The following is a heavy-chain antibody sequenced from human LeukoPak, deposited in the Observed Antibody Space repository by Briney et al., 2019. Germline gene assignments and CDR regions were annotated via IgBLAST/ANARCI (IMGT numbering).Heavy chain of an antibody. CDR1: GYTLTESS. CDR2: FDPEDGET. Sequence: ASVKVSCKVSGYTLTESSMHWVRQAPGKGLEWMGGFDPEDGETIYAQKFQGRVTMTEDTSTDTAYMELSSLRSEDTAVYYCATDASLITGTTAYYYYGMDVWGQGTTVTVSS. CDR3: ATDASLITGTTAYYYYGMDV. D-gene: IGHD1-7*01. J-gene: IGHJ6*02. V-gene: IGHV1-24*01.